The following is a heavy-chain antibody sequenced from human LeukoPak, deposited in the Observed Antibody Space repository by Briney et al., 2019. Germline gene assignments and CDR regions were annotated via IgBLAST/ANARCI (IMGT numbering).Heavy chain of an antibody. CDR1: GGSFSNYY. CDR2: INDSGRI. Sequence: RPSETLSLTCAVYGGSFSNYYWSWSRQPPGKGLEWIGEINDSGRINYNPSLMSRVTVSVDTSKNQFSLRLTSVTATDTAVYYCARRWNYGRNYYIDVWGNGATVSVSS. J-gene: IGHJ6*03. V-gene: IGHV4-34*01. CDR3: ARRWNYGRNYYIDV. D-gene: IGHD1-7*01.